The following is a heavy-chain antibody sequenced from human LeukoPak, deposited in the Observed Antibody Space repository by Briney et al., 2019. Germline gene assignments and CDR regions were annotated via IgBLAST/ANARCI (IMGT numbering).Heavy chain of an antibody. CDR2: ISYDGTYK. D-gene: IGHD6-13*01. V-gene: IGHV3-30*18. J-gene: IGHJ4*02. CDR3: AKDRDSSWYSGCFDY. Sequence: SGGPLRLSCAASGFTFRSYGMHWVRQAPGKGLEWVAVISYDGTYKYYAGSVKGRFTISRDDSKNTPYLQTNSLRAEDTAVYYCAKDRDSSWYSGCFDYWGQGTLVTVSS. CDR1: GFTFRSYG.